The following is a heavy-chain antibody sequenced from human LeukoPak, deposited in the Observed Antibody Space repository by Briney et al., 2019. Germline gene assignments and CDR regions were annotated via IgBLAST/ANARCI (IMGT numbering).Heavy chain of an antibody. CDR3: ARDGVYSSSSPDY. CDR1: GFTFSSYW. Sequence: GGSLRLSCAASGFTFSSYWMTWVRQAPGKGLEWVANIKQDGSAKYYVDSVKGRFTISRDNAKNSLYLQMNSLRAEDTAVYYCARDGVYSSSSPDYWGQGTLVTVSS. CDR2: IKQDGSAK. J-gene: IGHJ4*02. D-gene: IGHD6-6*01. V-gene: IGHV3-7*01.